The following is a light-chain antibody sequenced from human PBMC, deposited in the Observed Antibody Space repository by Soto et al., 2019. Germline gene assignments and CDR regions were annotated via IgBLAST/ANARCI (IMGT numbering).Light chain of an antibody. J-gene: IGKJ1*01. CDR3: QQYGTSPWT. CDR2: GAS. V-gene: IGKV3-20*01. CDR1: QSVSSSY. Sequence: EIVLTQSPGTLSLSPGERATLSCRASQSVSSSYLAWYQQKPGQAPRLLIYGASSRAPGIPDRFSGSGSETDFTLTISRLEPEDFAVYYCQQYGTSPWTFGQGTKVDIK.